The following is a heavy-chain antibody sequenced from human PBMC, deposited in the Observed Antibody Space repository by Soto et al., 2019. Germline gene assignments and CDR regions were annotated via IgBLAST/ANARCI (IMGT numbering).Heavy chain of an antibody. CDR3: ARDRFASSWSYFEY. J-gene: IGHJ4*02. V-gene: IGHV3-30-3*01. CDR1: GFTFS. CDR2: ISYDGGNK. D-gene: IGHD6-13*01. Sequence: QVQLVESGGGVVQPGRSLRLSGAASGFTFSMHWVHQAPGKGLEWVAVISYDGGNKYYADSVRGRFTISRDNSNNTLYLQMNSLRPEDTALYYCARDRFASSWSYFEYWGQGTLVTVSS.